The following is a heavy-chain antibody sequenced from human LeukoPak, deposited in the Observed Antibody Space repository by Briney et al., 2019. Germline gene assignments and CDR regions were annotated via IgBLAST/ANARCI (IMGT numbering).Heavy chain of an antibody. CDR3: ARDRDGSDWVELDY. D-gene: IGHD6-19*01. CDR2: IKQDGSDK. Sequence: GGSLRLSCVASGFTFSNYWMNWVRQAPGKGLEWVASIKQDGSDKYYVDSVRGRFTISRDNVKNSLSLHMNSLRVEDTAVYYCARDRDGSDWVELDYWGQGTLVTVSS. V-gene: IGHV3-7*01. J-gene: IGHJ4*02. CDR1: GFTFSNYW.